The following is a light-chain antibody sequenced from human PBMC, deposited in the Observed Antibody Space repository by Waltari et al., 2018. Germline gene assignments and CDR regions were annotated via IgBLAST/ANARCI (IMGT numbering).Light chain of an antibody. CDR2: GAS. CDR3: QQSYT. J-gene: IGKJ4*01. CDR1: QSISEY. V-gene: IGKV1-39*01. Sequence: DIQMTQSPSSLSASVGEKVTITCRASQSISEYLNWYQQKPGKAPKLLIYGASSLQSGVPSRFSGSGSETDFTLSITSLQPEDSATYYCQQSYTFGGGTKVEIK.